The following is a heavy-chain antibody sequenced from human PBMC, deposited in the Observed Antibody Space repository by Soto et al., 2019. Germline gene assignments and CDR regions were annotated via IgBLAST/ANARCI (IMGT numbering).Heavy chain of an antibody. CDR2: IIPILGIA. Sequence: ASVKVSCKASGGTFSSYTISWVRQAPGQGLEWMGRIIPILGIANYAQKLQGRVTMTTDTSTSTAYMELRSLRSDDTAVYYCARDHHGDYSSDYWGQGTLVTVSS. CDR3: ARDHHGDYSSDY. D-gene: IGHD2-21*02. J-gene: IGHJ4*02. CDR1: GGTFSSYT. V-gene: IGHV1-69*04.